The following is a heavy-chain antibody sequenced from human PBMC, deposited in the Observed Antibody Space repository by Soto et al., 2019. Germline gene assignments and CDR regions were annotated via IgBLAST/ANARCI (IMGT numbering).Heavy chain of an antibody. J-gene: IGHJ6*02. D-gene: IGHD6-13*01. Sequence: SGTLSLTXAVYGGSFSGYYWSWIRQPPGKGLEWIGEINHSGSTNYNPSLKSRVTISVDTSKNQFSLKLSSVTAADTAVYYCARLGSSWPYYYYGMDVWGQGTTVTVSS. CDR2: INHSGST. CDR1: GGSFSGYY. CDR3: ARLGSSWPYYYYGMDV. V-gene: IGHV4-34*01.